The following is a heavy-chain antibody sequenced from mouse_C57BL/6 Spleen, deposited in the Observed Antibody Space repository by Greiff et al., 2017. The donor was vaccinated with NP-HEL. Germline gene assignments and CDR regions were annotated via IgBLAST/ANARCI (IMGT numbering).Heavy chain of an antibody. D-gene: IGHD1-1*01. J-gene: IGHJ4*01. Sequence: QVQLQQPGAELVKPGASVKLSCKASGYTFTSYWMHWVKQRPGKGLEWIGMIHPNSGGTNYNEKLKSKATLTVDKSSSTAYMQLSGLPSEDSAVYYCARPHYYGSRDAMDDWGQGTSVTVSS. CDR3: ARPHYYGSRDAMDD. CDR2: IHPNSGGT. CDR1: GYTFTSYW. V-gene: IGHV1-64*01.